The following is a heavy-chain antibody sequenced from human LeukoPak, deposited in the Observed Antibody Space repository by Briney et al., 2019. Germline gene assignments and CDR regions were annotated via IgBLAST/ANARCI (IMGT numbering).Heavy chain of an antibody. CDR3: ARPYYYDSSGYLGAFDI. CDR1: GGSFSGYY. V-gene: IGHV3-21*01. J-gene: IGHJ3*02. CDR2: ISSSSSYI. D-gene: IGHD3-22*01. Sequence: ETLSLTCAVYGGSFSGYYWSWIRQPPGKGLEWVSSISSSSSYIYYADSVKGRFTISRDNAKNSLYLQMNSLRAEDTAVYYCARPYYYDSSGYLGAFDIWGQGTMVTVSS.